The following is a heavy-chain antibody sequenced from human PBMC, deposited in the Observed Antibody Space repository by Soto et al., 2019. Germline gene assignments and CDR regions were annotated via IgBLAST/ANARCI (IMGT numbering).Heavy chain of an antibody. V-gene: IGHV1-18*01. J-gene: IGHJ6*01. CDR3: ARDHGQLVRDYYYYYGMDV. CDR1: GYTFTSYG. D-gene: IGHD6-6*01. CDR2: ICAYNGNT. Sequence: ASVKVSCKASGYTFTSYGISWVRQAPGQGLEWMGWICAYNGNTNYAQKLQGRVTMTTDTSTSTAYMELRSLRSDDTAVYYCARDHGQLVRDYYYYYGMDVWGQGTTVTVSS.